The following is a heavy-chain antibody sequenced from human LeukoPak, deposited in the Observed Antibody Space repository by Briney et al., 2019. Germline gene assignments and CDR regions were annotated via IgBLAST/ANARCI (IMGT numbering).Heavy chain of an antibody. J-gene: IGHJ4*02. Sequence: SVKVSCKASGGTFTSYAISWVRQAPGQGLQWMGRIIPIFGTADYAQKFQGRVTITADKSTSTAYMELRSLRSEDTAVYYCARVSFCSGSSCYAGHDYWGQGTLVTVSS. D-gene: IGHD2-15*01. CDR1: GGTFTSYA. V-gene: IGHV1-69*06. CDR3: ARVSFCSGSSCYAGHDY. CDR2: IIPIFGTA.